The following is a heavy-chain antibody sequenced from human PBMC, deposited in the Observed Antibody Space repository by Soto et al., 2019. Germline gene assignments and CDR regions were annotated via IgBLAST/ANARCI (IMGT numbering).Heavy chain of an antibody. CDR1: GGSISSGDYY. D-gene: IGHD3-22*01. V-gene: IGHV4-30-4*01. Sequence: NPSETLSLTCTVSGGSISSGDYYWSWIRQPPGKGLEWIGYIYYSGSTYYNPSLKSRVTISVDTSKNQFSLKLSSVTAADTAVYYCARVYFDYYDSSGYYYSYFDYWGQGTLVTVSS. J-gene: IGHJ4*02. CDR2: IYYSGST. CDR3: ARVYFDYYDSSGYYYSYFDY.